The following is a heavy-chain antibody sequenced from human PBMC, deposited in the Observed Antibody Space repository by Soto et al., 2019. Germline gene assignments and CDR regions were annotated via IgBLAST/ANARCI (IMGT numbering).Heavy chain of an antibody. J-gene: IGHJ4*02. V-gene: IGHV4-39*01. Sequence: SETLSLTCTVSGGSISSSSYYWGWIRQPPGKGLEWIGSIYYSGSTYYNPSLKSRVTISVDTSKNQFSLKLSSVTAADTAVYYCARYPSGWSGPAYYFDYWGQGTLVTVSS. CDR3: ARYPSGWSGPAYYFDY. D-gene: IGHD6-19*01. CDR1: GGSISSSSYY. CDR2: IYYSGST.